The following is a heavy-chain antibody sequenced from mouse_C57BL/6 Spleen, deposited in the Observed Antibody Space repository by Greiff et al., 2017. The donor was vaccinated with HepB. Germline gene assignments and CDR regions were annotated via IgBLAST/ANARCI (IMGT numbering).Heavy chain of an antibody. J-gene: IGHJ4*01. Sequence: EVKVEESGAELVKPGASVKLSCTASGFNIKDYYMHWVKQRTEQGLEWIGRIDPEDGETKYAPKFQGKAAITADTSSNTAYLQLSSLTSEDTAVYYCASLLHQGAMDYWGQGTSVTVSS. CDR2: IDPEDGET. V-gene: IGHV14-2*01. CDR1: GFNIKDYY. D-gene: IGHD1-1*01. CDR3: ASLLHQGAMDY.